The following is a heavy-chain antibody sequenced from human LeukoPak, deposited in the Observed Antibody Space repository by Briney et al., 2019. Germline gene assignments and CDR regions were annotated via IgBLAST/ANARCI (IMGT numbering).Heavy chain of an antibody. Sequence: GGSLRLSCAASGFTFSSYEMNWVRQAPGKGLEWVSYISSSGSTIYYADSVKGRFTISRDNAKNSLYLQMNSLRAEDTAVYYCARLGTLTAMVKGIFDYWGQGTLVTVSS. J-gene: IGHJ4*02. CDR3: ARLGTLTAMVKGIFDY. V-gene: IGHV3-48*03. D-gene: IGHD5-18*01. CDR1: GFTFSSYE. CDR2: ISSSGSTI.